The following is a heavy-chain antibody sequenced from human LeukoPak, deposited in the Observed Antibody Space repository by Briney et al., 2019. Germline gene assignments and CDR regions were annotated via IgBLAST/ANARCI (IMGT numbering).Heavy chain of an antibody. V-gene: IGHV4-59*01. CDR1: GGSISNYY. D-gene: IGHD4-17*01. Sequence: SETLSLTCTVSGGSISNYYWSWIRQPPGEGLEWIGYIYHSGSTNYNPSHKSRVTVSVDMAKNQISLKMSSVTAADTAVYYCARGSTTPRNYWGQGTLVTVSS. CDR2: IYHSGST. CDR3: ARGSTTPRNY. J-gene: IGHJ4*02.